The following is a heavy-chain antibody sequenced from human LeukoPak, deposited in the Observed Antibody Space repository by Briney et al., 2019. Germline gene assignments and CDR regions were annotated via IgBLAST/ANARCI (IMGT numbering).Heavy chain of an antibody. CDR2: VTGSDDRT. CDR3: ANGLRFGELLYQSV. D-gene: IGHD3-10*01. V-gene: IGHV3-23*01. Sequence: GGSLRLSCAASGFSFSSVAMTWVRQAPGKGLEWVSTVTGSDDRTYYADSVKGRFTISRDYSRSTLHLEMDGLKTEDTAIYYCANGLRFGELLYQSVWGKGTTVTVSS. J-gene: IGHJ6*04. CDR1: GFSFSSVA.